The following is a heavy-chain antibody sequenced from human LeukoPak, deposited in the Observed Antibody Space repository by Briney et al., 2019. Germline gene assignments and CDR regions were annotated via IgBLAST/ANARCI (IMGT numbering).Heavy chain of an antibody. J-gene: IGHJ5*02. CDR1: GYTFTSYG. V-gene: IGHV1-18*01. D-gene: IGHD3-10*01. Sequence: ASVKVSCKASGYTFTSYGISWVRQAPGQGLEWMGWISAYNGNTNYAQKLQGRVTMNTDTSTSTAYMELRSLRSDHTAVYYCARDFSPYYYGSGSYLDNWFDPWGQGTLVTVSS. CDR3: ARDFSPYYYGSGSYLDNWFDP. CDR2: ISAYNGNT.